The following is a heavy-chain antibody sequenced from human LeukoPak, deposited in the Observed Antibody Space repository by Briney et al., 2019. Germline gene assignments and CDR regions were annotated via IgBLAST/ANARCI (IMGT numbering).Heavy chain of an antibody. Sequence: GGSLRLSCAVSGFTFSDYYMSWIRQAPGKGLEWVSYISSSGSTIYYADSVKGRFTISRDNAKNSLYLQMNSLRAEDTAVYYCARGQLVTYYYMDVWGKGTTVTVSS. CDR2: ISSSGSTI. V-gene: IGHV3-11*01. CDR3: ARGQLVTYYYMDV. J-gene: IGHJ6*03. CDR1: GFTFSDYY. D-gene: IGHD6-13*01.